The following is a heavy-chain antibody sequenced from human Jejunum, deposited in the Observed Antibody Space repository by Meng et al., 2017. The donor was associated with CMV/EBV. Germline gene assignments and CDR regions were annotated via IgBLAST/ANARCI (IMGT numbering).Heavy chain of an antibody. CDR3: ASRDYYRYSMNV. Sequence: VAGGSIYTENYYWAWSRQPPGKTLEWIGSMYYSGSTNYAPSLKSRVAISADTSKNQFSLKLNSVTAADSAVYYCASRDYYRYSMNVWGQGTTVTVSS. CDR1: GGSIYTENYY. CDR2: MYYSGST. V-gene: IGHV4-39*07. J-gene: IGHJ6*02. D-gene: IGHD3-3*01.